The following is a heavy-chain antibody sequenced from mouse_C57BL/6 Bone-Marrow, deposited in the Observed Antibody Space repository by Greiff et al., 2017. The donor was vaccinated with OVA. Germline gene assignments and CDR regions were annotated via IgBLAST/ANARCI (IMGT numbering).Heavy chain of an antibody. Sequence: QVQLQQPGAELVRPGSSVKLSCKASGYTFTSYWMHWVKQRPIQGLEWIGNIDPSDSETHYNQKFKDKATLTVDKSSSTAYMQLSSLTSEDSAVYYCARSGDYGSLDYFDYWGQGTTLTVSS. J-gene: IGHJ2*01. V-gene: IGHV1-52*01. D-gene: IGHD1-1*01. CDR1: GYTFTSYW. CDR2: IDPSDSET. CDR3: ARSGDYGSLDYFDY.